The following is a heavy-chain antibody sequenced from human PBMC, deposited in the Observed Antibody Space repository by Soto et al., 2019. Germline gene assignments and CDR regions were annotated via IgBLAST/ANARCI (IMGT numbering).Heavy chain of an antibody. CDR2: IYWDDDK. D-gene: IGHD3-10*01. Sequence: QITLKESGPTLVKPTQTLTLTCSFSGFSLTTVGVGVGWIRQPPGKALDWLALIYWDDDKYYSPSLKSRLTITKDTSKNHVVLTMANMDPVDTATYYCAHRPSGFGELLSRPFDHWGQGALVTVSS. CDR3: AHRPSGFGELLSRPFDH. V-gene: IGHV2-5*02. CDR1: GFSLTTVGVG. J-gene: IGHJ4*02.